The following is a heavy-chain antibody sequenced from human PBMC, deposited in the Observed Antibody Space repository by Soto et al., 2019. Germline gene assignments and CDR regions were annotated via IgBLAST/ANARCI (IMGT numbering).Heavy chain of an antibody. V-gene: IGHV6-1*01. CDR1: GDSVSSNSAA. Sequence: PSQTLSLTCAISGDSVSSNSAAWNWIRQSPSRGLEWLGRTYYRSKWFNDYAVSVKSRITINPDTSKNQFSLQLNSVTPEDTAVYFCARGVWEYCGGDCYSALPHYGMDVWGQGTTVTVSS. CDR2: TYYRSKWFN. J-gene: IGHJ6*02. D-gene: IGHD2-21*02. CDR3: ARGVWEYCGGDCYSALPHYGMDV.